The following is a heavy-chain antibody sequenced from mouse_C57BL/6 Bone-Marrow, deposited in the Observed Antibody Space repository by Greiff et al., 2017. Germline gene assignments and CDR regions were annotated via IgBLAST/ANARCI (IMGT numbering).Heavy chain of an antibody. CDR3: ARSAWVYYYAIDY. V-gene: IGHV1-22*01. Sequence: SGPELVKPGASVKMSCKASGYTFTDYNMHWVKQSHGKSLEWIGYINPNNGGTSYNQKFKGKATLTVNKSSSTAYMELRSLTSEDSAVYYCARSAWVYYYAIDYWGQGTSVTVSS. CDR1: GYTFTDYN. CDR2: INPNNGGT. J-gene: IGHJ4*01.